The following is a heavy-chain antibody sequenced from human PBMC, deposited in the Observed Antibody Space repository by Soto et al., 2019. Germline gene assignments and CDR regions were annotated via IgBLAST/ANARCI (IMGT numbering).Heavy chain of an antibody. CDR2: IYYSGST. V-gene: IGHV4-31*03. J-gene: IGHJ3*02. D-gene: IGHD2-15*01. CDR1: GGSISSGGYY. Sequence: QVQLQESGPGLVKPSQTLSLTCTVSGGSISSGGYYWSWIRQHPGKGLEWIGYIYYSGSTYYNPSLKSRVTISVVTSKNQFSLKLSSVTAADTAVYYCARDRRVVAARGSAFDIWGQGTMVTVSS. CDR3: ARDRRVVAARGSAFDI.